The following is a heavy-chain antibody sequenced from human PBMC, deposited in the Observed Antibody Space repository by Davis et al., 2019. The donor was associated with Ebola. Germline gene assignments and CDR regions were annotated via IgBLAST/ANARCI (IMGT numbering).Heavy chain of an antibody. Sequence: PSETLSLTCTVSGGSISSYYWSWIRQPPGKGLEWIGYIYYSGSTNYNPSLKSRVTISVDTSKNQFSLKLSSVTAADTAVYYCARHTAADGLFDYWGQGTLVTVSS. V-gene: IGHV4-59*08. J-gene: IGHJ4*02. CDR3: ARHTAADGLFDY. CDR2: IYYSGST. D-gene: IGHD6-25*01. CDR1: GGSISSYY.